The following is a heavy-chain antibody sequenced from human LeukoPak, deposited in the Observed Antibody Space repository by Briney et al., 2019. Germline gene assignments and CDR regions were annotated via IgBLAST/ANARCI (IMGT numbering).Heavy chain of an antibody. CDR1: GGSISSSSYY. D-gene: IGHD5-12*01. V-gene: IGHV4-39*07. CDR2: IYYSGST. CDR3: AREAIVATAIDY. Sequence: PSETLSLTCTVSGGSISSSSYYWGWIRQPPGKGLEWIGSIYYSGSTYYNPSLKSRVTISVDTSKNQFSLKLSSVTAADTAVYYCAREAIVATAIDYWGQGTLVTVSS. J-gene: IGHJ4*02.